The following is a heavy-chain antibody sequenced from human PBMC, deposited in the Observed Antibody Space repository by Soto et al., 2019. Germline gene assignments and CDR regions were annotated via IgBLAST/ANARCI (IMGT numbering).Heavy chain of an antibody. V-gene: IGHV5-51*01. CDR3: ARKPGTSNYGLDV. CDR1: GYRFTNYW. Sequence: SLKISCETSGYRFTNYWIAWVRQMPGKGLEWIGIIYPGDWDIRYSPSFQGQVTISADRSVSTAYLQWSSLKASDTAIYYCARKPGTSNYGLDVWGQGTTVTVSS. CDR2: IYPGDWDI. D-gene: IGHD1-1*01. J-gene: IGHJ6*02.